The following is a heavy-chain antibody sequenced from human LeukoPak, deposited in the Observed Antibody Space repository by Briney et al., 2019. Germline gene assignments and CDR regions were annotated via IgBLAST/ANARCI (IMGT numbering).Heavy chain of an antibody. J-gene: IGHJ4*02. Sequence: SETLSLTCAVYGGSFSGYYWSWIRRPPGKGLEWIGEINHSGSTNYNPSLKSRVTISVDTSKNQFSLKLSSVTAADTAVYYCARDDRQYSSYDYWGQGTLVTVSS. CDR3: ARDDRQYSSYDY. V-gene: IGHV4-34*01. CDR2: INHSGST. D-gene: IGHD5-18*01. CDR1: GGSFSGYY.